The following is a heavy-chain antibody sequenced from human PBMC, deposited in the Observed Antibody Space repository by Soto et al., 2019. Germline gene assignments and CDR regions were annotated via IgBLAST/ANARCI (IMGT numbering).Heavy chain of an antibody. J-gene: IGHJ4*02. CDR3: SGGVGDAI. Sequence: EDQLVESGGGLVQPGGSLRLTCAVSGFSFRSDWMNWVRQAPGKGLEWVAHTNQDGSEKYYLHSVKGRLTIFRDNAKTSLYLQMTSLRAEATAVSSCSGGVGDAIWGQGTLVTVSS. CDR1: GFSFRSDW. V-gene: IGHV3-7*04. D-gene: IGHD1-26*01. CDR2: TNQDGSEK.